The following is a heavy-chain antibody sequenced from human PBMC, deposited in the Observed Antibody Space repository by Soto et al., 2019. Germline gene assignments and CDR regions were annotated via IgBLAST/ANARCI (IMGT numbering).Heavy chain of an antibody. J-gene: IGHJ6*02. CDR1: GFTFTSYW. V-gene: IGHV5-51*01. Sequence: GESLKISCTGSGFTFTSYWIGWVRQMPGKGLEWMGIIYPGDSDTRYSPSFQGQVTISADKSISTAYLQWSSLKASDTAMYYCARLRWYSADGMDVWGQGTTVTVSS. CDR2: IYPGDSDT. CDR3: ARLRWYSADGMDV. D-gene: IGHD2-15*01.